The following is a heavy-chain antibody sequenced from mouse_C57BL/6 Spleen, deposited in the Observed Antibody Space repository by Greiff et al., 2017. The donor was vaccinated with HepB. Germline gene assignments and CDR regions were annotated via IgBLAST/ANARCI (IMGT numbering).Heavy chain of an antibody. CDR2: ISSGSSTI. J-gene: IGHJ4*01. D-gene: IGHD4-1*01. V-gene: IGHV5-17*01. CDR1: GFTFSDYG. CDR3: ASQGEKNWDDAMDY. Sequence: EVQLVESGGGLVKPGGSLKLSCAASGFTFSDYGMHWVRQAPEKGLEWVAYISSGSSTIYYADTVKGRFTISRDNAKNTRCLQMTSLRSEDTAMYDCASQGEKNWDDAMDYWGQGTSVTVSS.